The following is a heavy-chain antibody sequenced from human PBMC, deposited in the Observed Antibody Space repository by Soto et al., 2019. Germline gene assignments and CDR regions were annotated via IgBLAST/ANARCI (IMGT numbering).Heavy chain of an antibody. V-gene: IGHV4-39*07. D-gene: IGHD3-10*01. CDR2: IDYGGLT. Sequence: SETLCLTCSVSGASINNDAYYWGWIRQPPGQRPQWIANIDYGGLTFYNPSLKSRVTISVDTSKNQFSLKLNSVTAADTAVYYCATGRFSAMVRGVIMFDPWGQGTLVTVSS. CDR1: GASINNDAYY. J-gene: IGHJ5*02. CDR3: ATGRFSAMVRGVIMFDP.